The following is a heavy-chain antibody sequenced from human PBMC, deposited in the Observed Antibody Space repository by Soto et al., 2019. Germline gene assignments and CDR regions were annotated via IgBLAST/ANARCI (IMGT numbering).Heavy chain of an antibody. CDR1: RFTFSNYA. V-gene: IGHV3-23*01. J-gene: IGHJ3*01. CDR3: ARKGCYSCSADAFDV. Sequence: GGSLRLPGSASRFTFSNYAMHWVRQAPGKGLGGVVPICGSGSTTYVAESVNGRFTVARANTNYTVLMQMNSLRAEETAVYYCARKGCYSCSADAFDVWGQGTLVTVSS. CDR2: ICGSGSTT. D-gene: IGHD2-2*01.